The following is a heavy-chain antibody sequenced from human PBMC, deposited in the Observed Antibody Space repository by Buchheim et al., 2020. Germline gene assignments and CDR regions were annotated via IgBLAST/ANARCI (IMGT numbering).Heavy chain of an antibody. J-gene: IGHJ4*02. CDR1: GGSVSSGSYY. CDR2: IYYSGST. V-gene: IGHV4-61*01. CDR3: ARIVPVAGKTSNLFYVDY. Sequence: QVQLQESGPKLVKPSETLSLTCTVSGGSVSSGSYYWSWIRQPPGKGLEYIGYIYYSGSTNYNPSLKSRVTISVDKSKHQLPLKLRSVTAADTAVYYCARIVPVAGKTSNLFYVDYWGQGT. D-gene: IGHD6-19*01.